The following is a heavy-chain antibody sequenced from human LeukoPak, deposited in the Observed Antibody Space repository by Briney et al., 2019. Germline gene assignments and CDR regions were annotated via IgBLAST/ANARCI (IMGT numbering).Heavy chain of an antibody. D-gene: IGHD3-16*02. CDR2: INHSGST. J-gene: IGHJ4*02. CDR3: AIVYYDYVWGSYRPYYFDC. V-gene: IGHV4-34*01. CDR1: GGSFSGYY. Sequence: SETLSLTCAVYGGSFSGYYWSWIRQPPGKGLEWIGEINHSGSTNYNPSLKSRVTISVDTSKNQFSLKLSSVTAADTAVYYCAIVYYDYVWGSYRPYYFDCWGQGTLVTVSS.